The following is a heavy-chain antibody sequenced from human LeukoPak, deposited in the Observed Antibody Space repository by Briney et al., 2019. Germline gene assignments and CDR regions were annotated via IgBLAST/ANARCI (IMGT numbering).Heavy chain of an antibody. CDR3: ARSDGYGLVGI. J-gene: IGHJ3*02. V-gene: IGHV4-39*07. CDR2: IYSRGNT. CDR1: GGSISSSSYY. D-gene: IGHD3-10*01. Sequence: TSETLSLTCTVSGGSISSSSYYWGWIRQPPGKTLEWIGSIYSRGNTYYNPSLKSRVIILIDTAKNHFSLNLSSVTAADTAVYYCARSDGYGLVGIWGQGTMVTVSS.